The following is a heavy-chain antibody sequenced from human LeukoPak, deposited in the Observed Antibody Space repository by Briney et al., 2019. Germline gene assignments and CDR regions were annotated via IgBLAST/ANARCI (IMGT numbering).Heavy chain of an antibody. V-gene: IGHV3-23*01. CDR2: ISGSGGST. D-gene: IGHD3-22*01. CDR1: GFTFSSYA. Sequence: GGSLRLSCAASGFTFSSYAMSWVRQAPGKGLEWVSAISGSGGSTYYADSVKGRFTISRDNSDNTLYVQMNSLRAEDTAVYYCAREFGKIYYKTYYFDFWGQGTLVTVSS. CDR3: AREFGKIYYKTYYFDF. J-gene: IGHJ4*02.